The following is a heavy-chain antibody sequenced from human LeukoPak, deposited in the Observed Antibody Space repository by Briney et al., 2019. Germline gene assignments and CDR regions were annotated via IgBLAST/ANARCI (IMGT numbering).Heavy chain of an antibody. CDR2: ISTYNGDT. D-gene: IGHD3-16*01. J-gene: IGHJ4*02. V-gene: IGHV1-18*01. CDR1: GYTFINYG. CDR3: AREGLGELTLDY. Sequence: ASVKVSCKASGYTFINYGISWVRQAPGQGLEWMGWISTYNGDTNYAQKLQGRVTMTTDTSTNTAYMELRSLRSDDTAVYYCAREGLGELTLDYWGQGTLVTVSS.